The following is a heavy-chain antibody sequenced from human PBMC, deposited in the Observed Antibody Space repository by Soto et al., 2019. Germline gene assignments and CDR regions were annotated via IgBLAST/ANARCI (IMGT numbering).Heavy chain of an antibody. V-gene: IGHV3-30-3*01. D-gene: IGHD5-12*01. J-gene: IGHJ4*02. CDR3: AREEVVGHMGWLRSEGFDY. CDR2: ISYDGSNK. CDR1: GFTFSSYA. Sequence: QVQLVESGGGVVQPGRSLRLSCAASGFTFSSYAMHWVRQAPGKGLEWVAVISYDGSNKYYADSVKGRFTISRDNSKNTLYLQMNSLRAEDTAVYYCAREEVVGHMGWLRSEGFDYWGQGTLVTVSS.